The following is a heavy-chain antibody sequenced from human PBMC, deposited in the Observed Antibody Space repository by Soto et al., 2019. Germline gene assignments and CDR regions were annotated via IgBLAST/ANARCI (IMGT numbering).Heavy chain of an antibody. Sequence: VQLVESGGGVVQPGRSLRLSCAASGFTFSDYAMHWVRQAPGKGLEWVAVVSHDGRNKHYADSVKGRFTISRDSSKNTVSLEMTSLRAEETAVYYCAKGGRQWLVTSDFNYWGQGALVTVSS. V-gene: IGHV3-30*18. CDR3: AKGGRQWLVTSDFNY. CDR1: GFTFSDYA. D-gene: IGHD6-19*01. CDR2: VSHDGRNK. J-gene: IGHJ4*02.